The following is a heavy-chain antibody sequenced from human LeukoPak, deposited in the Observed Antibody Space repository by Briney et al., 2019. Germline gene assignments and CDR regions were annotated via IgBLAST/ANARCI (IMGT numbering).Heavy chain of an antibody. CDR1: GGSFSSSSYY. J-gene: IGHJ5*02. CDR3: ARHGRGYYYDSSGFS. V-gene: IGHV4-39*01. CDR2: ISYSGNT. D-gene: IGHD3-22*01. Sequence: PSETLSLTCTVSGGSFSSSSYYWGWIRQPPGKGLEWIGSISYSGNTYYNPSLKSRVTMSVDTSKNQFSLKLSSVTAADTVVYYCARHGRGYYYDSSGFSWGQGTLVTVSS.